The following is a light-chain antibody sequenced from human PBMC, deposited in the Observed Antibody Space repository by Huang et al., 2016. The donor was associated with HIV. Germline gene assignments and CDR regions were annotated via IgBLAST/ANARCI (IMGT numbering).Light chain of an antibody. CDR3: QQSYYFPRT. V-gene: IGKV1-39*01. Sequence: DIQMTQSPSSLSASVGDRVTITCRASQRIDAYLNWYQCKPGRAPKLLIFATSDLQGGVPSRFSGSRSGTTFTLTISSLQPQEFATYFCQQSYYFPRTFGQGTKVEMK. CDR1: QRIDAY. J-gene: IGKJ2*01. CDR2: ATS.